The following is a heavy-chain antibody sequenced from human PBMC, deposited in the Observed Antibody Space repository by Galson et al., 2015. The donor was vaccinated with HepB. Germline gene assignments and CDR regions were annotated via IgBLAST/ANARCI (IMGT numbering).Heavy chain of an antibody. D-gene: IGHD3-22*01. J-gene: IGHJ4*02. CDR1: GGSISSGGYY. CDR3: ARHREVGDYYDSSPGYFDY. V-gene: IGHV4-31*03. Sequence: TLSLTCTVSGGSISSGGYYWSWIRQHPGKGLEWIGYIYYSGSTYYNPSLKSRVTISVDTSKNQFSLKLSSVTAADTAVYYCARHREVGDYYDSSPGYFDYWGQGTLVAVSS. CDR2: IYYSGST.